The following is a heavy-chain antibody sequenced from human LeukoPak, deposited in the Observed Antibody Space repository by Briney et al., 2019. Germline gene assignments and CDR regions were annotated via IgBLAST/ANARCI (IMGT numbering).Heavy chain of an antibody. D-gene: IGHD6-13*01. J-gene: IGHJ4*02. CDR1: GFTFSSYS. Sequence: GGSLRLSCAASGFTFSSYSMSGVRQAPGKGLEWVSGIRSSGEMTYYADSVKGRFTIYRDKSKNTLFLQVNSLRAEDTAVYYCAKDRGAAAVFDYWGQGTLVTVSS. CDR2: IRSSGEMT. CDR3: AKDRGAAAVFDY. V-gene: IGHV3-23*01.